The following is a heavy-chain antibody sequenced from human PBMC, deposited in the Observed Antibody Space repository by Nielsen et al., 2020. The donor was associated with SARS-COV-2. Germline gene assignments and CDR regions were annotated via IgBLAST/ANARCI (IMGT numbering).Heavy chain of an antibody. CDR1: GFTFSSYS. J-gene: IGHJ4*02. D-gene: IGHD4-17*01. CDR2: ISSSSSYI. V-gene: IGHV3-21*04. Sequence: GGSLRLSCAASGFTFSSYSMNWVRQAPGKGLEWVSSISSSSSYIYYADSVKGRFTISRDNSKNTLYLQMNSLRAEDTAVYYCARNYGDYPLDYWGQGTLVTVSS. CDR3: ARNYGDYPLDY.